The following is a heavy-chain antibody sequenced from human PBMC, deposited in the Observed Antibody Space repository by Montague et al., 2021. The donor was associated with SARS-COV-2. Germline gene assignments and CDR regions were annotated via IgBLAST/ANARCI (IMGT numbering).Heavy chain of an antibody. V-gene: IGHV2-70*04. CDR1: GFSLSTRGMR. J-gene: IGHJ4*02. CDR2: XYWDDDK. D-gene: IGHD3-9*01. Sequence: PALVTPTQTLTLTCTFSGFSLSTRGMRATWIRQPPGKALEWLALXYWDDDKFYSTSLKTRLTISKDTSKNQVVLTMTNMDPVDTVTYYCARSYYDILTAYYTPFDYWGQGTLVTVSS. CDR3: ARSYYDILTAYYTPFDY.